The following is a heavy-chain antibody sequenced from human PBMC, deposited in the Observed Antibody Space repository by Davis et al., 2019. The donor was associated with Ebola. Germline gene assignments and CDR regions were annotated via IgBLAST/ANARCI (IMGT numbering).Heavy chain of an antibody. CDR3: VRDELQLWYEDYYYMDV. V-gene: IGHV4-30-2*05. J-gene: IGHJ6*03. CDR1: SGSISTDGYS. CDR2: IYHTGST. Sequence: PSETLSLTCAVSSGSISTDGYSWSWIRRPPGKGLEWIGYIYHTGSTYYNPSLKSRVTISVDTSKNHFSLKLRSVTAADTAVYYCVRDELQLWYEDYYYMDVWGRGTTVTVSS. D-gene: IGHD5-18*01.